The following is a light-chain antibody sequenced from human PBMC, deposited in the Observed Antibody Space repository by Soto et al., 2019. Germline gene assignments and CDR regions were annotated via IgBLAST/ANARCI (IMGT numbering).Light chain of an antibody. Sequence: DIVLTQSPGTLSLSPGERATLSCRASQSVNSSYLAWYQQKPGQAPRLLIYGASSRATGIPDRFSGSGSGTDFTLTISRLEPEDFVVYYCQQYGRSPPMYTFGQGTKLEIK. CDR2: GAS. V-gene: IGKV3-20*01. J-gene: IGKJ2*01. CDR3: QQYGRSPPMYT. CDR1: QSVNSSY.